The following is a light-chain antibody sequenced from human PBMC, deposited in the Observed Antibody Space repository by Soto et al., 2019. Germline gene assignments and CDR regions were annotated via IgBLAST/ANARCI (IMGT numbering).Light chain of an antibody. CDR2: DVS. Sequence: QSALTQPASVSGSPGQSITISCTGTSSDVGGHNYVSWYQQHPGKAPKLMIYDVSNRPSGVSNRFSGSKSGNMASLTISGLQAEDEADYYCSSYTSSSTLVFGGGTKVTVL. CDR3: SSYTSSSTLV. CDR1: SSDVGGHNY. V-gene: IGLV2-14*01. J-gene: IGLJ2*01.